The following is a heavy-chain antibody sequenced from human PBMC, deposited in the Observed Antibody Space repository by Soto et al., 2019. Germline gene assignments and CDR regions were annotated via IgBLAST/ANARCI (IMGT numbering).Heavy chain of an antibody. J-gene: IGHJ4*02. CDR3: ARACWGAGTQAFDY. CDR2: ISSTSNHI. CDR1: GFTFSSYC. D-gene: IGHD3-10*01. V-gene: IGHV3-21*01. Sequence: GGSLRLSCTASGFTFSSYCVNWVRQAPGKGLEWVSFISSTSNHIYYIDSVKGRFTVSRDNAKNSLCLQMNSLRVEDTAIYYCARACWGAGTQAFDYWGQGTLVTVSS.